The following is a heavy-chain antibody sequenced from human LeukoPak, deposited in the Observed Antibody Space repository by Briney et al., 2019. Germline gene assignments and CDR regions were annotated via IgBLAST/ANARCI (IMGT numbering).Heavy chain of an antibody. CDR1: GFTVSSNY. CDR3: AKEDGFWSGYSYYFDY. D-gene: IGHD3-3*01. Sequence: GGSLRLSCAASGFTVSSNYMIWVRQAPGKGLEWVSAISGSGGSTYYADSVKGRFTISRDNSKNTLYLQMNSLRAEDTAVYYCAKEDGFWSGYSYYFDYWGQGTLVTVSS. J-gene: IGHJ4*02. V-gene: IGHV3-23*01. CDR2: ISGSGGST.